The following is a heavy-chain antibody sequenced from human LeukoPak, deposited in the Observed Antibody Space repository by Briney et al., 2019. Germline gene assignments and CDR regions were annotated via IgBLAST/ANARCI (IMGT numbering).Heavy chain of an antibody. CDR2: IRYDGSNK. CDR3: AKGRSNIVVVPAAMEVDY. D-gene: IGHD2-2*01. J-gene: IGHJ4*02. V-gene: IGHV3-30*02. CDR1: GFTFSSYG. Sequence: GGSLRLSCAASGFTFSSYGMHWVRQAPGEGLEWVAFIRYDGSNKYYADSVKGRFTISRDNSKNTLYLQMNSLRAEDTAVYYCAKGRSNIVVVPAAMEVDYWGQGTLVTVSS.